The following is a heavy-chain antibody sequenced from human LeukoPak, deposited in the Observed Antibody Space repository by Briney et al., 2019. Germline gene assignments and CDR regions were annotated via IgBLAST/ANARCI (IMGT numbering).Heavy chain of an antibody. V-gene: IGHV4-59*08. J-gene: IGHJ4*02. D-gene: IGHD3-3*01. CDR2: T. CDR1: GVSISSYY. CDR3: ARQVMLTSFFGVIRGGTIDY. Sequence: SETLSLTCTVSGVSISSYYWSWIRQSPGKGLEWIGSTSYNPSLKSRVTISVDTSKNQFSLKMSSVTAADTAVYYCARQVMLTSFFGVIRGGTIDYWGQGNLVTVSS.